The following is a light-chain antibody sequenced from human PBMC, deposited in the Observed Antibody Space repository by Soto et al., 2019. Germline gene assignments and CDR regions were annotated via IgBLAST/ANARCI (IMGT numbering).Light chain of an antibody. V-gene: IGKV1-5*01. J-gene: IGKJ1*01. CDR2: DAS. CDR3: QHYNSYSEA. Sequence: DIPMTQSPSTLSASVGDRVIINCRASRDISGWLAWYQQKPGKPPKLLVFDASSLESGVPSRSSGSGSGTEFTLTISSLQPDDFATYYCQHYNSYSEAFGQGTKVDIK. CDR1: RDISGW.